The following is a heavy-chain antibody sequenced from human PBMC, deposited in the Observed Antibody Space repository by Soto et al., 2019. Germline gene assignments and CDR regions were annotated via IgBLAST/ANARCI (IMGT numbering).Heavy chain of an antibody. J-gene: IGHJ6*02. CDR2: ISSSGTYT. CDR3: ARGGRASGYDFYYYGMDV. D-gene: IGHD5-12*01. V-gene: IGHV3-21*01. CDR1: GFTFNTYS. Sequence: GGSLRLSCAASGFTFNTYSMNWVRQAPGKGLEWVSSISSSGTYTYYSDSLKGRITISRDNANNSLYLQMNRLTAEDTAIYFCARGGRASGYDFYYYGMDVWGQGTKATVSS.